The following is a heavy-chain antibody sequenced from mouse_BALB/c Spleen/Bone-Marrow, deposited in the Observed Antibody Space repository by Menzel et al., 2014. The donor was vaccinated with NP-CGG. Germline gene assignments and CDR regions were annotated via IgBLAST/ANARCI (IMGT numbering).Heavy chain of an antibody. Sequence: QVQLKESGAELVKPGASVKLSCKASGYTFTSYWMHWVKQRPGQGLEWIGEIDPSDSYTNYNQKLKGKATLTVDKSSSTAYMQLSSLTSEDSAVYYCARREYYGSSYRYFDYWGQGTTLTVSS. D-gene: IGHD1-1*01. V-gene: IGHV1-69*02. CDR2: IDPSDSYT. J-gene: IGHJ2*01. CDR3: ARREYYGSSYRYFDY. CDR1: GYTFTSYW.